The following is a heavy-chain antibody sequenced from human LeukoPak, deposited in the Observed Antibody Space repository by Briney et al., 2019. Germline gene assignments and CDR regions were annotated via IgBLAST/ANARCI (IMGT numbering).Heavy chain of an antibody. J-gene: IGHJ4*02. CDR3: ARGMAVAGKPYYFDY. D-gene: IGHD6-19*01. Sequence: PSETLSLTCAVYGGSFSGYYWSWIRQPPGKGLEWIGEINHSGSTNYNPSLKSRVTISVDTSKNQFSLKLSSVTAADTAVYYCARGMAVAGKPYYFDYWGQGTLVTVSS. CDR2: INHSGST. CDR1: GGSFSGYY. V-gene: IGHV4-34*01.